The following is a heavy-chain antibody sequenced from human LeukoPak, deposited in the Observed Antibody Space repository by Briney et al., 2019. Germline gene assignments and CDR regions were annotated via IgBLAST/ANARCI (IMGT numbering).Heavy chain of an antibody. CDR2: ISYDGSNK. V-gene: IGHV3-30*03. CDR3: ARIPLFTIPFDY. CDR1: GFTFSSYG. D-gene: IGHD3-9*01. J-gene: IGHJ4*02. Sequence: GGSLRLSCAASGFTFSSYGMHWVRQAPGKGLEWVAVISYDGSNKYYADSVKGRFTISRDNSKNTLYLQMNSLRAEDTAVYYCARIPLFTIPFDYWGQGTLVTVSS.